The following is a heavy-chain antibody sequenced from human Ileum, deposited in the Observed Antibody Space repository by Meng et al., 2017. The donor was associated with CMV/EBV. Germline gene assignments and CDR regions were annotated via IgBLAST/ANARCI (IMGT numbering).Heavy chain of an antibody. V-gene: IGHV3-15*01. J-gene: IGHJ4*02. CDR1: GFTFSSYA. Sequence: GESLKISCSASGFTFSSYAMNWVRQAPGKGLEWVGRLRSQTDGGTTDYAAPVKGRFTISRDDSKNTLYLQMSSLKTDDTAMYYCTTDWKRSISYWGQGTLVTVSS. D-gene: IGHD3-3*02. CDR3: TTDWKRSISY. CDR2: LRSQTDGGTT.